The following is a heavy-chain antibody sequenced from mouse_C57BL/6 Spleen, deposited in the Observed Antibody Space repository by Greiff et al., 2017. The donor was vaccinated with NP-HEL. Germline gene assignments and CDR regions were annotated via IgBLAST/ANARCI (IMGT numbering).Heavy chain of an antibody. D-gene: IGHD1-1*01. V-gene: IGHV5-16*01. CDR3: ARSYGSSYVNYAMDY. Sequence: EVKLMESEGGLVQPGSSMKLSCTASGFTFSDYYMAWVRQVPEKGLEWVANINYDGSSTYYLDSLKSRFIISRDNAKNILYLQMSSLKSEDTATYYCARSYGSSYVNYAMDYWGQGTSVTVSS. CDR1: GFTFSDYY. CDR2: INYDGSST. J-gene: IGHJ4*01.